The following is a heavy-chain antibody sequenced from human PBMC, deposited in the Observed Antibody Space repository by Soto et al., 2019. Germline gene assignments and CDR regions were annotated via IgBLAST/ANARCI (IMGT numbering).Heavy chain of an antibody. V-gene: IGHV4-39*01. CDR2: IYYSGTT. CDR1: GGSISSNSYY. Sequence: QLQLQESGPGLVKPSETLSLTCTVSGGSISSNSYYWAWIRQPPGKGLEWIGNIYYSGTTYYNPSLKSRVTIPVDTSKNQFSLTRSSVTAAHTAVYYCARHKGGYYSGVDVWGQGTTVTVSS. CDR3: ARHKGGYYSGVDV. D-gene: IGHD3-16*01. J-gene: IGHJ6*02.